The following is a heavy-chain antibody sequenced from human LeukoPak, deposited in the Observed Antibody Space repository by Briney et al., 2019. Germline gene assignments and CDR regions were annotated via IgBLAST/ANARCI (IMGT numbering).Heavy chain of an antibody. CDR2: INSDGSST. Sequence: GGSLRLSCTASGFTFRSYWMHWVRQIPGKGLVWVSRINSDGSSTSYADSVKGRFTISRDNAKNTLYLQMNSLRAEDTAVYYCARVKRGFLYWGQGTLVTVSS. D-gene: IGHD2/OR15-2a*01. CDR3: ARVKRGFLY. CDR1: GFTFRSYW. V-gene: IGHV3-74*01. J-gene: IGHJ4*02.